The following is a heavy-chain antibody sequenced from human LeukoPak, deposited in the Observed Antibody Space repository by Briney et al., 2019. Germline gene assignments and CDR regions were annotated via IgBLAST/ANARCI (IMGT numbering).Heavy chain of an antibody. CDR2: NSGSGGST. D-gene: IGHD6-6*01. J-gene: IGHJ4*02. CDR3: ARDIEYSSSSDGDY. CDR1: GFTFSSYA. Sequence: GGSLRLSCAASGFTFSSYAMSWVRQAPGKGLECVSANSGSGGSTYYADSVKGRFTISRDNAKYSLYLQMNSLRAEDTAAYYCARDIEYSSSSDGDYWGQGTLVTASS. V-gene: IGHV3-23*01.